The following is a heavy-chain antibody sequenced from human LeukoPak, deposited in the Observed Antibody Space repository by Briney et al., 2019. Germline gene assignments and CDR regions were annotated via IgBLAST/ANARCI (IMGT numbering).Heavy chain of an antibody. Sequence: ESLEISCKGSGYSLTSYWIGWVRQMPGKGLGWGGIIYPGDSDTRYSPSFQGQVTISADKSISTAYLQWSSLKASDTAMYYCARNRRTWYYYDSSGYRAFDIWGQGTMVTVSS. V-gene: IGHV5-51*01. CDR3: ARNRRTWYYYDSSGYRAFDI. CDR1: GYSLTSYW. CDR2: IYPGDSDT. J-gene: IGHJ3*02. D-gene: IGHD3-22*01.